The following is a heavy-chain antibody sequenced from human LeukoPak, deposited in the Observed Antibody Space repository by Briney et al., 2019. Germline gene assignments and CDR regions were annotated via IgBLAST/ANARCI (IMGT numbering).Heavy chain of an antibody. V-gene: IGHV3-30*05. J-gene: IGHJ4*02. CDR1: GFTFSNYS. CDR3: ARAVVSSPGEIDY. CDR2: ISYDGSNK. D-gene: IGHD3-10*01. Sequence: GSLRLSCAASGFTFSNYSMNWVRQAPGKGLEWVAVISYDGSNKYYADSAKGRCTISRDNSKNTLYVQMHSLRAEDTAVYYCARAVVSSPGEIDYWGQGTLVTVSS.